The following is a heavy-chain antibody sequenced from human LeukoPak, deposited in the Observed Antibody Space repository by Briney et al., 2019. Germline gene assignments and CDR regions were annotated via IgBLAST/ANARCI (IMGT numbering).Heavy chain of an antibody. CDR1: GFTFDDYA. V-gene: IGHV3-9*01. CDR3: AGSSKRDAFDI. D-gene: IGHD6-6*01. Sequence: GGSLRLSCAASGFTFDDYAMHWVRQAPGKGLEWVSGISWNSGSIGYADSVKGRFTISRDNAKNSLYLQMNSLRAEDTAVYYCAGSSKRDAFDIWGQGTMVTVSS. J-gene: IGHJ3*02. CDR2: ISWNSGSI.